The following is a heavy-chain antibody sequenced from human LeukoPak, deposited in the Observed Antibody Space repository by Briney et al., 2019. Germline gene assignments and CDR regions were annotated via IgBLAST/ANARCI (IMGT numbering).Heavy chain of an antibody. V-gene: IGHV4-39*01. CDR1: GGSISSSSYY. Sequence: KPSETLSLTCTVSGGSISSSSYYWGWIRQPPGKGLEWIGSIYYSGSTYYNPSLKSRVTISVDTSKNQFSLKLSSVTAADTAVYYCARHGAPLGSYSDYWGQGTLVTVSS. J-gene: IGHJ4*02. CDR3: ARHGAPLGSYSDY. CDR2: IYYSGST. D-gene: IGHD7-27*01.